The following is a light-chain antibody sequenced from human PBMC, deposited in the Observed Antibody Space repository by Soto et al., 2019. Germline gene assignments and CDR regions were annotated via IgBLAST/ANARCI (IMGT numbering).Light chain of an antibody. Sequence: QSVLTQPPSASGTPGQKVFISCSGSSSNIGGTNYAYWYQQLPGAAPKLLMHSNNLRPSGVPERISGSKFGTAASLAISGLRSDDEAVYYCASWDDRLGAVIFGGGTKLIVL. CDR2: SNN. J-gene: IGLJ2*01. CDR3: ASWDDRLGAVI. CDR1: SSNIGGTNY. V-gene: IGLV1-47*02.